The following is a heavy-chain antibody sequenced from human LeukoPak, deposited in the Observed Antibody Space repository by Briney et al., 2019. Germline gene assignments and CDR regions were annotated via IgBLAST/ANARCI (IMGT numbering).Heavy chain of an antibody. V-gene: IGHV1-2*02. CDR3: ARDLGSSSYCGGDCYPTAHGAFDI. J-gene: IGHJ3*02. CDR1: GYTFTSYG. Sequence: ASVKVSCKASGYTFTSYGISWVRQAPGQGLEWMGWINPNSGGTNYAQKFQGRVTMTRDTSISTAYMELSRLRSDDTAVYYCARDLGSSSYCGGDCYPTAHGAFDIWGQGTMVTVSS. D-gene: IGHD2-21*02. CDR2: INPNSGGT.